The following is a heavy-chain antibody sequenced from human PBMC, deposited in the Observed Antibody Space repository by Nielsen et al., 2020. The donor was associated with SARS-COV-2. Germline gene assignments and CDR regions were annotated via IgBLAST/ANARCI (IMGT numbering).Heavy chain of an antibody. J-gene: IGHJ6*03. CDR2: IYHTGST. V-gene: IGHV4-4*02. CDR1: GGSVSSNDW. CDR3: ARAAKRITIFGVVTSRDYYYYYMDV. D-gene: IGHD3-3*01. Sequence: SETLSLTCAVSGGSVSSNDWWSWVRQPPGKGLEWIGEIYHTGSTNYDPSLKSRVTVSLDKSKNQFSLKLSSVTAADTAVYYCARAAKRITIFGVVTSRDYYYYYMDVWGKGTTVTVSS.